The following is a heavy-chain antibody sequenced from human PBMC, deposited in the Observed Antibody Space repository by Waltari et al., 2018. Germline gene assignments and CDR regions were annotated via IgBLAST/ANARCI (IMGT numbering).Heavy chain of an antibody. CDR1: GYNFIDFY. Sequence: EVQLLQSGAEVKRPGATVKISCKVSGYNFIDFYMHWVQQAPGKGLEWMGQIDPENGKVVYAERFQDRMTISADTSIDTAYLELNSLRSEDTAVYYCATLVATNDDPFDIWGQGTMVSVSS. D-gene: IGHD5-12*01. V-gene: IGHV1-69-2*01. CDR3: ATLVATNDDPFDI. CDR2: IDPENGKV. J-gene: IGHJ3*02.